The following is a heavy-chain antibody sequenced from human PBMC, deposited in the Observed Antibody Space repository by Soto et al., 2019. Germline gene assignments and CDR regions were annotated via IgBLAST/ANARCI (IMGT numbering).Heavy chain of an antibody. CDR1: GGSISSSSYY. D-gene: IGHD4-17*01. J-gene: IGHJ3*02. CDR2: IYYSGST. V-gene: IGHV4-39*01. CDR3: ARPDDYGDSDAFDI. Sequence: QLQLQESGPGLVKPSETLSLTCTVSGGSISSSSYYWGWIRQPPGKGLEWIGSIYYSGSTYYNPSLKSRVTISVDTSKNQFSLKLSSVTAADTAVYYCARPDDYGDSDAFDIWGQGTMVTVSS.